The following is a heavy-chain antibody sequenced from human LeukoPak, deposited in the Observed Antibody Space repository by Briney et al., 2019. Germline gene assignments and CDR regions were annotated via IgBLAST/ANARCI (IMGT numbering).Heavy chain of an antibody. CDR1: GFTFSIHW. Sequence: GGSLRLSCAASGFTFSIHWLSWVRQAPGKGREGGANIKQDGSAKYYVDSVKGRFTISRDNAKNSLYLQMNSLRAEDTAVYYCARDNTYSSGGNYYDRFDNWGQGTLVTVSS. V-gene: IGHV3-7*01. J-gene: IGHJ4*02. CDR3: ARDNTYSSGGNYYDRFDN. D-gene: IGHD3-22*01. CDR2: IKQDGSAK.